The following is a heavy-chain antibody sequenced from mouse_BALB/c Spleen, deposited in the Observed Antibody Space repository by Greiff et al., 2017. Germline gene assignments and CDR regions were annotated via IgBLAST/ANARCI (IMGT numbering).Heavy chain of an antibody. CDR1: GYTFTSYT. CDR3: AREGIYYDYDGFAY. CDR2: INPSSGYT. D-gene: IGHD2-4*01. Sequence: VQLQESGAELARPGASVKMSCKASGYTFTSYTMPWVKQRPGQGLEWIGYINPSSGYTNYNQKFKDKATLTADKSSSTAYMQLSSLTSEDSAVYYCAREGIYYDYDGFAYWGQGTLVTVSA. J-gene: IGHJ3*01. V-gene: IGHV1-4*01.